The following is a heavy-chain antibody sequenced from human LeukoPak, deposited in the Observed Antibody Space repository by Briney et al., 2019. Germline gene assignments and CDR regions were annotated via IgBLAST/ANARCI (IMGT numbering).Heavy chain of an antibody. J-gene: IGHJ5*02. CDR3: ARPYYYDSRIDP. CDR1: GGSSSSGDYY. D-gene: IGHD3-22*01. Sequence: SQTLSLTCTVSGGSSSSGDYYWSWIRQPPGKGLEWIAYMYYSGCTYYNPSLKSRVTMSADTSKNQLSLKLSSVTAADTAVYYCARPYYYDSRIDPWGQGILVTVSS. V-gene: IGHV4-30-4*01. CDR2: MYYSGCT.